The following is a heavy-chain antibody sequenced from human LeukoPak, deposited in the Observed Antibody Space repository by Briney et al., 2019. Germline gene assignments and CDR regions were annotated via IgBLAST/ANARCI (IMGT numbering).Heavy chain of an antibody. J-gene: IGHJ5*02. CDR3: ARVKYYDILTGYFKFDP. CDR2: IYHSGST. Sequence: SETLSLTCAVSGGSISSGGYSWSWIRQPPGKGLEWIGYIYHSGSTNYNPSLKSRVTISVDKSKNQFSLKLSSVTAADTAVYYCARVKYYDILTGYFKFDPWGQGTLVTVSS. D-gene: IGHD3-9*01. V-gene: IGHV4-30-2*01. CDR1: GGSISSGGYS.